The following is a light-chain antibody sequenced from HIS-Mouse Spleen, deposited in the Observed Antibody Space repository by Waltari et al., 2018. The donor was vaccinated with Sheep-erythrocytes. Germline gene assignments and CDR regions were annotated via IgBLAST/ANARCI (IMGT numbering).Light chain of an antibody. CDR2: PDS. CDR3: QAWDSSTAV. J-gene: IGLJ2*01. V-gene: IGLV3-1*01. CDR1: KLGDKY. Sequence: SYELTQPPSVSVSPGQTASITCSGDKLGDKYACWYQQKPGQSPVLVIYPDSKRPSGIPVRFYGSNSGNTATLTISGTQAMDEADYYCQAWDSSTAVFGGGTKLTVL.